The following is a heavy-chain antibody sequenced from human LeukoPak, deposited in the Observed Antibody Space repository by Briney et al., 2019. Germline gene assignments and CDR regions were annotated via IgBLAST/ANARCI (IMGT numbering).Heavy chain of an antibody. CDR2: IKQDGSEK. D-gene: IGHD4-17*01. CDR1: GFTFSSYW. CDR3: ARDEDYGDLFDY. J-gene: IGHJ4*02. V-gene: IGHV3-7*01. Sequence: GGAPRLSCAAPGFTFSSYWMSWGRPAPGKGPGWVANIKQDGSEKYYVDSVKGRFTISRDNAKNSLYLQMSSLRAEDTAVYYCARDEDYGDLFDYWGQGTLVTVSS.